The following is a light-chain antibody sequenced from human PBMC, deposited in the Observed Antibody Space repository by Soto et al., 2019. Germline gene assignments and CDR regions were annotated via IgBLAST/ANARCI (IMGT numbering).Light chain of an antibody. CDR1: QSVSGW. V-gene: IGKV1-5*01. Sequence: SQSVSGWLAWYQQKPGEAPKLLIYDASALPRGVPSRFSGSGSGTKFTLTIASLQPDDFATYYCQQYETFSGTFGPGTNVDIK. J-gene: IGKJ1*01. CDR2: DAS. CDR3: QQYETFSGT.